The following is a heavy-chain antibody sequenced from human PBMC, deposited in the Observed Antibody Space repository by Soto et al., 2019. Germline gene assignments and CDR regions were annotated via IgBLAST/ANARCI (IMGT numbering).Heavy chain of an antibody. J-gene: IGHJ6*02. V-gene: IGHV3-7*01. CDR1: GFTFSDHY. CDR2: IKQDGSEK. CDR3: ARDRSDYYDSSGYYLRHYGMDV. D-gene: IGHD3-22*01. Sequence: GGSLRLSCAASGFTFSDHYMDWVRQAPGKGLEWVANIKQDGSEKYYVDSVKGRFTISRDNAKNSLYLQMNSLRAEDTAVYYCARDRSDYYDSSGYYLRHYGMDVWGQGTTVTVSS.